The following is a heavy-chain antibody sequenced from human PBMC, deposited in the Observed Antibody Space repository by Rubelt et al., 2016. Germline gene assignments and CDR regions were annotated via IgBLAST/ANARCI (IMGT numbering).Heavy chain of an antibody. Sequence: QVQLQQWGAGLLKPSETLSLTCAVYGGSFSGYYWSWIRQPPGKGLEWIGEINHSGSTNYNPSLKSRGTISVDTSKNQLSLKLSSVTAADTAVYYWARDDPSSGWYYFDYWGQGTLVTVSS. D-gene: IGHD6-19*01. V-gene: IGHV4-34*01. CDR2: INHSGST. CDR1: GGSFSGYY. J-gene: IGHJ4*02. CDR3: ARDDPSSGWYYFDY.